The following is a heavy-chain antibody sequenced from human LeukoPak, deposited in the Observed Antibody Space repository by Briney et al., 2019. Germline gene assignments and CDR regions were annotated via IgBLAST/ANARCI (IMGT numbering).Heavy chain of an antibody. V-gene: IGHV4-34*01. CDR2: INHSGST. CDR1: GGPLRGYY. CDR3: AESNGYGLVDI. Sequence: ETLSLPCAVWGGPLRGYYWSGLRQPPGKGLEWIGEINHSGSTHQHPSLKSRVTISVDMSKNQSSLKLTSVSAADTAVYYCAESNGYGLVDIWGQGTMVTVSS. D-gene: IGHD3-10*01. J-gene: IGHJ3*02.